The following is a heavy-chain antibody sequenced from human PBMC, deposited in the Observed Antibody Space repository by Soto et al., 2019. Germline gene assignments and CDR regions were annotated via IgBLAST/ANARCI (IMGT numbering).Heavy chain of an antibody. CDR1: GYTFTSYD. CDR2: MNPNSGNT. D-gene: IGHD2-15*01. V-gene: IGHV1-8*01. CDR3: ARDGYEFDWFDP. J-gene: IGHJ5*02. Sequence: ASVKVSCKASGYTFTSYDINWVRQATGQGLEWMGWMNPNSGNTGYAQKFQGRVTMTRNTSISTAYMELSSLRSEDTAVYYCARDGYEFDWFDPWGQGTLVTVSS.